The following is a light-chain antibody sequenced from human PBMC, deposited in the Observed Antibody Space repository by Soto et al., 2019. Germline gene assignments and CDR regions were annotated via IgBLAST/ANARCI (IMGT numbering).Light chain of an antibody. CDR1: QSVSSY. J-gene: IGKJ3*01. V-gene: IGKV3-11*01. CDR2: DAS. Sequence: EIVLTQSPATLSLSPGERATLSCRASQSVSSYLAWYQQKPGQAPRLLIYDASNRATGIPARFSGSGSGTDFTLTISSLEPEDVAVYYCQQRSNWPPGSTFGPGTKVDIK. CDR3: QQRSNWPPGST.